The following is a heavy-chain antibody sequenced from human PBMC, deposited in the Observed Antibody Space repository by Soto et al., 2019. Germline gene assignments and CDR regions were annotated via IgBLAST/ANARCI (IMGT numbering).Heavy chain of an antibody. D-gene: IGHD2-21*01. Sequence: ASVKVSCKASGYTFTGYYMHWVRQAPGQGLEWMGWINPNSGGTNYAQKFQGRVTMTRDTSISTAYMELSRLRSDDTAVYYCASVVGRGYYYYYGMDVWGQGTTVTVSS. CDR3: ASVVGRGYYYYYGMDV. V-gene: IGHV1-2*02. J-gene: IGHJ6*02. CDR2: INPNSGGT. CDR1: GYTFTGYY.